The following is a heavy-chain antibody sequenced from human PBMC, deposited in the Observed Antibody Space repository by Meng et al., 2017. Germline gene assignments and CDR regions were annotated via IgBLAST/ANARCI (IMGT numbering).Heavy chain of an antibody. D-gene: IGHD3-22*01. J-gene: IGHJ5*02. CDR2: IIPILGIA. CDR1: GGTCSSYT. V-gene: IGHV1-69*04. Sequence: VHMGQTGSEGKKPGSSWKVSCMASGGTCSSYTISWVRQAPGQGLEWMGRIIPILGIANYAQKFQGRVTITADKSTSTAYMELSSLRSEDTAVYYCARDPHYYDSRGEFDPWGQGTLVTVSS. CDR3: ARDPHYYDSRGEFDP.